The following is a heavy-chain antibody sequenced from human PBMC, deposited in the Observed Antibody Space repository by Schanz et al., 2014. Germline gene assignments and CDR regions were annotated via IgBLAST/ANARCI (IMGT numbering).Heavy chain of an antibody. V-gene: IGHV3-48*01. CDR2: ISRSSSTI. D-gene: IGHD3-9*01. J-gene: IGHJ4*02. Sequence: VQLVESGGGVVQPGRSLRLSCAASAFIFRSYSMHWVRQAPGKGLEWVSYISRSSSTIYYADSVRGRFTISRDNAKNSLYLQVNSLRAEDTAVYYCAKHVRSLTGNDYWGQGTLVTVSS. CDR1: AFIFRSYS. CDR3: AKHVRSLTGNDY.